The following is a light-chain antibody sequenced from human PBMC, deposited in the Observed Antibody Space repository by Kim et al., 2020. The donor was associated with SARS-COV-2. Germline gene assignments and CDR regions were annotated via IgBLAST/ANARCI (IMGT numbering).Light chain of an antibody. CDR2: DVS. CDR1: QSNSTY. CDR3: QARMGWPQFT. V-gene: IGKV3-11*01. Sequence: AERATLSGRASQSNSTYAAWYQQKPGQAPRLLVYDVSSRATGSPNRFSGIGSVTDFSLTISRLEPEDSAVYFCQARMGWPQFTFVGGTKVDIK. J-gene: IGKJ4*01.